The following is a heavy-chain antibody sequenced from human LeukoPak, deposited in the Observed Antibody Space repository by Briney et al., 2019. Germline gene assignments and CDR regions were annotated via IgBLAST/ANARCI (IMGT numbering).Heavy chain of an antibody. Sequence: ASVKVSCKASGYTFTGYYIHWVRQAPGQGLEWLGWINPKDGDTNYPQKFLGRVAVTRDTSISTAYMELNRLTSDDTAVYYCATDMTSVTTFDYWGQGTLVTVSS. CDR1: GYTFTGYY. V-gene: IGHV1-2*02. J-gene: IGHJ4*02. D-gene: IGHD4-17*01. CDR3: ATDMTSVTTFDY. CDR2: INPKDGDT.